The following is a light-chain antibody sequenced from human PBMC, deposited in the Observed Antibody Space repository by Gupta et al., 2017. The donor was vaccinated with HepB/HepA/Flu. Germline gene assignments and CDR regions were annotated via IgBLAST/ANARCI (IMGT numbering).Light chain of an antibody. CDR2: DVT. CDR1: SSDVGGYNF. J-gene: IGLJ3*02. V-gene: IGLV2-14*03. Sequence: QSALTQPASVSESPGTSNTISCTGTSSDVGGYNFVPWYQQHPGKAPKLMIYDVTNRPSGVSNRFSGSKSGNTASLTISGLQAEDEADYYCSSYTESGTLWVFGGGTKLTVL. CDR3: SSYTESGTLWV.